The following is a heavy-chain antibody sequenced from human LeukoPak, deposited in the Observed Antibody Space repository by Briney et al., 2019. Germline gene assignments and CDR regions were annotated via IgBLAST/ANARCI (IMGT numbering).Heavy chain of an antibody. CDR3: ARDLRRRRDPVD. CDR2: IYSDDRT. D-gene: IGHD4-23*01. CDR1: GFTASSNY. V-gene: IGHV3-53*01. J-gene: IGHJ4*02. Sequence: GGSLRLSCAASGFTASSNYMSWVRQAPGKGLEWVSVIYSDDRTYYADSVKGRFTISRDNAKNSLYLQMNSLRAEDTAVYYCARDLRRRRDPVDWGQGTLVTVSS.